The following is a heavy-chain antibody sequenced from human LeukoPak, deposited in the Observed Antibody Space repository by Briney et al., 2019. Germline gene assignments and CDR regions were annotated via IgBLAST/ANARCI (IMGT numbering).Heavy chain of an antibody. CDR2: LIPVFGTP. J-gene: IGHJ4*02. Sequence: SVKVSCKASGGSFSDNAINWVRQAPGQGLEWMGGLIPVFGTPNYAQRFQGRVTLTADTSTKTVYMEMTGLRSEDTAVYFCARGIVTSTTDYFDYWGQGTLVTVSS. V-gene: IGHV1-69*06. D-gene: IGHD2-2*01. CDR1: GGSFSDNA. CDR3: ARGIVTSTTDYFDY.